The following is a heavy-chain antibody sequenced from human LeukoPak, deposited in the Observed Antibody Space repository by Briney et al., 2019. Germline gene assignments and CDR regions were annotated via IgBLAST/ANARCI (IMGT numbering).Heavy chain of an antibody. V-gene: IGHV3-74*01. J-gene: IGHJ4*02. CDR2: INSDGSIT. Sequence: GGSLRLSCAASGFTFSSYWMHWVRQAPGKGLVWVSRINSDGSITTYADSVRGRFTISRDNAKNTLYLRMNGLRAEDTAVYYCARYGGNAFDYWGQGTLVTVSS. CDR1: GFTFSSYW. CDR3: ARYGGNAFDY. D-gene: IGHD4-23*01.